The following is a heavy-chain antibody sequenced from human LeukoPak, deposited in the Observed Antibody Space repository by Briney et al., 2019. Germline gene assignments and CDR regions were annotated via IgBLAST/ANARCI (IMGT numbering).Heavy chain of an antibody. J-gene: IGHJ2*01. CDR2: ITGDGSST. D-gene: IGHD4-17*01. Sequence: GGSLRLSCAASGFTFSGYWMHWVRQPPGKGLVWVSRITGDGSSTTCADSVKGRFTISRDNAKNTLSLQMISLRAEDTAVYYCARDTGWYFDLWGRGTLVTVSS. V-gene: IGHV3-74*01. CDR3: ARDTGWYFDL. CDR1: GFTFSGYW.